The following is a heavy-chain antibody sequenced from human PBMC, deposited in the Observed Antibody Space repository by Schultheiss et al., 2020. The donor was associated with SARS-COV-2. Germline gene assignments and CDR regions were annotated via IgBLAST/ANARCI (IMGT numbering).Heavy chain of an antibody. J-gene: IGHJ3*02. CDR1: GGSISSGGYY. Sequence: SETLSLTCTVSGGSISSGGYYWSWIRQHPGKGLEWIGYIYYSGSTNYNPSLKSRVTISVDTSKNQFSLKLSSVTAADTAVYYCARGRIAARPVDAFDIWGQGTMVTVSS. CDR2: IYYSGST. CDR3: ARGRIAARPVDAFDI. D-gene: IGHD6-6*01. V-gene: IGHV4-61*08.